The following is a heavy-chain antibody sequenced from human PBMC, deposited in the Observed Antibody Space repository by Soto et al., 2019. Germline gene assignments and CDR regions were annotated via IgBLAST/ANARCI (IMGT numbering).Heavy chain of an antibody. J-gene: IGHJ4*02. D-gene: IGHD3-22*01. CDR3: ARHRFNYYDDTVYYYFDY. V-gene: IGHV1-2*04. CDR2: INPKSGGT. Sequence: QVQLVQSGAEVKKPGASVKVSCKASGYSFTDYHIHWVRQAPGQGLEWLGRINPKSGGTSTAQKFQGWVTMTTDTSISTASMELTRLTSDDTAIYYCARHRFNYYDDTVYYYFDYWGQGTLVTVSS. CDR1: GYSFTDYH.